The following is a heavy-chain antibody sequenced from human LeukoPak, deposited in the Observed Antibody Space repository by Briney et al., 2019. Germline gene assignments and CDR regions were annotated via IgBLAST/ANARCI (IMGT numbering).Heavy chain of an antibody. Sequence: GGSLRLSCAASEFTFSSSDMSWVRQAPGKGLEWVSTISGSGGNTDYADSVKGRFTISRDNSKNTLFLQMNSLRAEDTAVYYCAKGDMAVADHAVYFDYWGQGTLVTISS. CDR3: AKGDMAVADHAVYFDY. D-gene: IGHD6-19*01. CDR1: EFTFSSSD. CDR2: ISGSGGNT. J-gene: IGHJ4*02. V-gene: IGHV3-23*01.